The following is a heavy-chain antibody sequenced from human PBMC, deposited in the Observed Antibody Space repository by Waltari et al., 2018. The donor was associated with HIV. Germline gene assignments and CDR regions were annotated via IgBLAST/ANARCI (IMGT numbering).Heavy chain of an antibody. V-gene: IGHV1-46*01. CDR1: GYTCTTYY. Sequence: QVQLVQSGAEVKKPGASVKVSCKASGYTCTTYYIHWVRQAPGQGLEWMGVINPSGGRTTYAQKFQGRVTMTRDTSTSTVYMEMSSLRSEDTAVYYCARWTGDFCFDYWGQGTLVTVSS. CDR2: INPSGGRT. CDR3: ARWTGDFCFDY. J-gene: IGHJ4*02. D-gene: IGHD3-3*01.